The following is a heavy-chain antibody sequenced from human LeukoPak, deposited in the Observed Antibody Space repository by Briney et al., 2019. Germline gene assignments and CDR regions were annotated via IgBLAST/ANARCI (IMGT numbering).Heavy chain of an antibody. J-gene: IGHJ4*02. CDR2: INYTGST. Sequence: SETLSLTCAVYGGSFSGFYWSWIRHVPGKGLEWIGEINYTGSTSYNPSLKSRVTISVDTSQNQFFLLLTSVTAADTAVYYCARQGWFRGAIDDFWGQGTLVTVSS. CDR3: ARQGWFRGAIDDF. D-gene: IGHD3-10*01. CDR1: GGSFSGFY. V-gene: IGHV4-34*01.